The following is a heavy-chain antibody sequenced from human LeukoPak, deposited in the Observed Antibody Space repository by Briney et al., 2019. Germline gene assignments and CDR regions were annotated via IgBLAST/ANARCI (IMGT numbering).Heavy chain of an antibody. CDR1: GYRFTSYS. J-gene: IGHJ6*02. CDR3: SRKYSSSSPYYYYGMDV. V-gene: IGHV1-3*01. D-gene: IGHD6-6*01. CDR2: VDAGSDNR. Sequence: GASVKVSCKASGYRFTSYSIHWVRQAPGQRLEWMGSVDAGSDNRKHSQKFQGRVTITSDTSASTAYMELSSLRSEDTAVYYCSRKYSSSSPYYYYGMDVWGQGTTVTVSS.